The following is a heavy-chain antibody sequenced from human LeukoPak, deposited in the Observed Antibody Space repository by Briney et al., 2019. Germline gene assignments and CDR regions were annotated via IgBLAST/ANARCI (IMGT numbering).Heavy chain of an antibody. CDR2: MDPNSGHT. Sequence: GASVKVFCKASGYTFITSVINWVRQASGQGLEWMGYMDPNSGHTEFARKFQGRVIMTGDTSTSTAYMELSSLTPDDTAIYYCTRKLRLDEHRGQGTLVAVSS. CDR1: GYTFITSV. D-gene: IGHD1-7*01. J-gene: IGHJ4*02. CDR3: TRKLRLDEH. V-gene: IGHV1-8*01.